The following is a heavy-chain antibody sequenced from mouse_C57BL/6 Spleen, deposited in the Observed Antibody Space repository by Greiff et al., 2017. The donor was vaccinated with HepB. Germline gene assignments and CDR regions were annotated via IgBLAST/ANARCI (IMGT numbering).Heavy chain of an antibody. V-gene: IGHV1-81*01. CDR1: GYTITSYG. J-gene: IGHJ3*01. CDR3: ARKAYYGSSYDAWFAY. Sequence: QLQQSGAELARPGASVKLSCKASGYTITSYGISWVKQRTGQGLEWIGEIYPRSGNTYYNEKFKGKATLTADKSSSTAYMELRSLTSEDSAVYFCARKAYYGSSYDAWFAYWGQGTLVTVSA. CDR2: IYPRSGNT. D-gene: IGHD1-1*01.